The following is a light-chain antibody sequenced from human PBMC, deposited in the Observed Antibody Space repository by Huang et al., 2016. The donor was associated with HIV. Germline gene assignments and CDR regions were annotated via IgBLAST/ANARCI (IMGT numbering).Light chain of an antibody. J-gene: IGKJ1*01. Sequence: EIVLTQSPGTLSLSPGERASLSCRDSEGIRSYYVAWYQQKPGQAPRLLIYAASRRATGIPDRFSGSGAGTDFTLTISRLEPEDFAVYYCQHYGPTPSWTFGQGTKVEIK. CDR1: EGIRSYY. CDR2: AAS. V-gene: IGKV3-20*01. CDR3: QHYGPTPSWT.